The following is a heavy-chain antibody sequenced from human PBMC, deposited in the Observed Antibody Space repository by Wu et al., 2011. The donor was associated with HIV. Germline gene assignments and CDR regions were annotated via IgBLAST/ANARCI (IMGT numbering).Heavy chain of an antibody. CDR1: GDTLNNYG. V-gene: IGHV1-69*06. CDR3: ARGRLDYDFWSGPSTNWFDP. CDR2: IIPIFGTA. D-gene: IGHD3-3*01. J-gene: IGHJ5*02. Sequence: KPGSSVKVSCKASGDTLNNYGISWVRQAPGQGLEWMGRIIPIFGTANFAQKFQGRVTITADKITTTAYMELSSLRSDDTAVYYCARGRLDYDFWSGPSTNWFDPWGQGTLVTVSS.